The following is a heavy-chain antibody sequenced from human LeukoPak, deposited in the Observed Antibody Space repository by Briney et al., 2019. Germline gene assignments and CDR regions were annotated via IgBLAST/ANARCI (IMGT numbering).Heavy chain of an antibody. D-gene: IGHD1-26*01. J-gene: IGHJ4*02. CDR3: ARSPMVGPTRVDF. CDR2: ISANNGHT. CDR1: GNTFTTNG. V-gene: IGHV1-18*01. Sequence: ASVKFSCKAPGNTFTTNGLSWWRQPPGQGLKGLGWISANNGHTNYAQKFQGRVTMTTDTSTRTAYMELRSLRSDDTAMYYCARSPMVGPTRVDFWGQGTLVTVSS.